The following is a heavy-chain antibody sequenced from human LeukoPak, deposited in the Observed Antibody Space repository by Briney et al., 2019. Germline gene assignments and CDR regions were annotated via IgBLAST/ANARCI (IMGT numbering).Heavy chain of an antibody. CDR2: INPNSGGT. D-gene: IGHD6-6*01. CDR3: ARDRDSSSRDYFDY. Sequence: GAPVKVSCKASGYTFTGYYMHWVRQAPGQGLEWMGWINPNSGGTNYAQKFQGRVTVTRDTSISTAYMELSRLRSDDTAVYYCARDRDSSSRDYFDYWGQGTLVTVSS. CDR1: GYTFTGYY. V-gene: IGHV1-2*02. J-gene: IGHJ4*02.